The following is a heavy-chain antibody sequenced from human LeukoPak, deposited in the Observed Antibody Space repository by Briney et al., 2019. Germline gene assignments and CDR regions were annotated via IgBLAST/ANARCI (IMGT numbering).Heavy chain of an antibody. CDR2: IYPGDSDT. D-gene: IGHD3-10*01. Sequence: GGSLKISLKGSGYRFTSYWIGWVRQMPGKGLGGMGIIYPGDSDTRYSPSFQGQVTISADKSISTAYLQWSSLKASDTAMYYCAVRGPYYGSGPHNFDYWGQGTLVTVSS. CDR1: GYRFTSYW. CDR3: AVRGPYYGSGPHNFDY. V-gene: IGHV5-51*01. J-gene: IGHJ4*02.